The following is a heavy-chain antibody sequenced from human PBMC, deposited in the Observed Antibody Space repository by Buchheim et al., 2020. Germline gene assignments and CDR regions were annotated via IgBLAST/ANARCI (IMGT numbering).Heavy chain of an antibody. CDR2: IYYSGST. CDR3: AREGVMGNPIVLMVYASPPYYYGMDV. J-gene: IGHJ6*02. CDR1: GGSISSSSYY. Sequence: QLQLQESGPGLVKPSETLSLTCTVSGGSISSSSYYWGWIRQPPGKGLEWIGSIYYSGSTYYNPSLKSRVTISVDTSKNQFSLKLSSVTAADTAVYYCAREGVMGNPIVLMVYASPPYYYGMDVWGQGTT. D-gene: IGHD2-8*01. V-gene: IGHV4-39*07.